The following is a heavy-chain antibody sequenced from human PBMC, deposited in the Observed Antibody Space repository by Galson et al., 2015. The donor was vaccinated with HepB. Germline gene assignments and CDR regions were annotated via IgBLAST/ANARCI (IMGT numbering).Heavy chain of an antibody. CDR1: GFTLKSYG. V-gene: IGHV3-30*18. Sequence: SLRLSCAASGFTLKSYGMYWVRQAPGKGLEWVAVMSYDGKDIYYADSVKGRFIVSRDNSQRTMFLQMNSLRADDTAVYYCAKVTKGWNFGALGDWGQGTLVTVSS. CDR2: MSYDGKDI. CDR3: AKVTKGWNFGALGD. D-gene: IGHD3-16*01. J-gene: IGHJ4*02.